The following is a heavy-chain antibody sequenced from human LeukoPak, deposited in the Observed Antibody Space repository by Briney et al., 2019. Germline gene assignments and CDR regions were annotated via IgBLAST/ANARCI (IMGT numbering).Heavy chain of an antibody. CDR3: VKDVLLASAGCFQH. J-gene: IGHJ1*01. CDR2: ISGDGSRS. D-gene: IGHD2-8*02. CDR1: GFTFEYYA. Sequence: GGSLRLSCAASGFTFEYYAMHWVRQAPGKGLEWVSLISGDGSRSNYVDSVKGRFTISRDNSKDSLYLQMDSLKIEDTGLYYCVKDVLLASAGCFQHWGQGTLITVSS. V-gene: IGHV3-43*02.